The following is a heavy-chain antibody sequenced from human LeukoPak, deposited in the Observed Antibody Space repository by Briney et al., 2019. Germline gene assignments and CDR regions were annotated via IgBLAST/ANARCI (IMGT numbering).Heavy chain of an antibody. Sequence: GRSLRLSCAASGFTFSSYGMHWVRQAPGKGPEWVAVISYDGSNKYYADSVKGRFTISRDNSKNTLYLQMNSLRAEDTAVYYCARQLPHVSYYYYYYGMDVWGQGTTVTVSS. CDR1: GFTFSSYG. D-gene: IGHD2-2*01. V-gene: IGHV3-30*03. J-gene: IGHJ6*02. CDR3: ARQLPHVSYYYYYYGMDV. CDR2: ISYDGSNK.